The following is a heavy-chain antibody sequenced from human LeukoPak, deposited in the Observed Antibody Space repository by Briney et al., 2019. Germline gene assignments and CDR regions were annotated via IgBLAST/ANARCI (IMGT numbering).Heavy chain of an antibody. CDR1: GGSFGGYF. J-gene: IGHJ4*02. D-gene: IGHD3-22*01. CDR2: VNHGGST. CDR3: ARGPPLAYYGTGGYYFFDY. V-gene: IGHV4-34*01. Sequence: SETLSLTCSAYGGSFGGYFWSWIRQPPGEGLEWIGEVNHGGSTNYNPPLKSRVTISVDTSRTQFSLNLRSVTAADTAVYYCARGPPLAYYGTGGYYFFDYWGQGILVTVSP.